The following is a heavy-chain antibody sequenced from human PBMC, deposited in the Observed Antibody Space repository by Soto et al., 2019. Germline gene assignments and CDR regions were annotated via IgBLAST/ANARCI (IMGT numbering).Heavy chain of an antibody. D-gene: IGHD6-19*01. J-gene: IGHJ1*01. Sequence: SVKVSCKASGVTFSSYVISWVRQAPGPGLEWMGGIIPIFGTANYAQKFQGRVTITADESTSTAYMELSSLRSEDTAVYYCARWSHGQWLADSGQGTLVTVSS. CDR1: GVTFSSYV. CDR2: IIPIFGTA. CDR3: ARWSHGQWLAD. V-gene: IGHV1-69*13.